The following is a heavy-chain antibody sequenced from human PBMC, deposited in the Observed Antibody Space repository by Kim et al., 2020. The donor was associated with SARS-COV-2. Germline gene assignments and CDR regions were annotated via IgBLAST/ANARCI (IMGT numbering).Heavy chain of an antibody. V-gene: IGHV3-48*03. D-gene: IGHD3-10*01. J-gene: IGHJ4*02. CDR1: GFTFSSYE. Sequence: GGSLRLSCAASGFTFSSYEMNWVRQAPGKGLEWVSYISSSGSTIYYADSVKGRFTISRDNAKNSLYLQMNSLRAEDTAVYYCARAPRLLWFGELLDSSYYFDYWGQGTLVTVSS. CDR3: ARAPRLLWFGELLDSSYYFDY. CDR2: ISSSGSTI.